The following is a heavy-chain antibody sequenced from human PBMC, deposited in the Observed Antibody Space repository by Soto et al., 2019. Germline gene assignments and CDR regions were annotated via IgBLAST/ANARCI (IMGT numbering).Heavy chain of an antibody. D-gene: IGHD6-19*01. V-gene: IGHV1-8*01. J-gene: IGHJ5*02. CDR2: MNPNSGNT. CDR1: GYTFTSYD. Sequence: ASVKVSCKASGYTFTSYDINWVRQATGQGLEWMGWMNPNSGNTGYAQKFQGRVTMTRNTSISTAYMELSSLRSEDTAVYYCARGKRKVAGKTSWFDPWGQGTLVTVSS. CDR3: ARGKRKVAGKTSWFDP.